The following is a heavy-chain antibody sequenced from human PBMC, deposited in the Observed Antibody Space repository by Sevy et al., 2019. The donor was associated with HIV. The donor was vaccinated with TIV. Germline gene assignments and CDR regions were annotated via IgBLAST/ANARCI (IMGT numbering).Heavy chain of an antibody. CDR2: IDNDGDT. CDR1: GFTFSNYD. J-gene: IGHJ6*02. V-gene: IGHV3-13*01. CDR3: ARAGDIVEVVAHYGMDV. Sequence: GGSLRLSCRASGFTFSNYDMHWVRQATGKGLEWVSGIDNDGDTYYPDSVKGRFTISRDNSKNTVYLQMNSLGAEETAVYYCARAGDIVEVVAHYGMDVWGQGTTVTVSS. D-gene: IGHD2-15*01.